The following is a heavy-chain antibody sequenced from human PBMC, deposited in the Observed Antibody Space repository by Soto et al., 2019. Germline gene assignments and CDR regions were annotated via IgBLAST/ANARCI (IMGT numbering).Heavy chain of an antibody. CDR3: ARIRGYCSGGSCYFYYFAMDV. CDR1: GFSLSDADVG. Sequence: QVTLKESGPVLVKPTETLTLTCTVSGFSLSDADVGVAWIRQPPGKALEWLAHILSNDEEVFSSSLRTRLTISKDTPRSQVVLTMSNMEPVDTATYYCARIRGYCSGGSCYFYYFAMDVWGQGTTVTVS. V-gene: IGHV2-26*01. J-gene: IGHJ6*02. D-gene: IGHD2-15*01. CDR2: ILSNDEE.